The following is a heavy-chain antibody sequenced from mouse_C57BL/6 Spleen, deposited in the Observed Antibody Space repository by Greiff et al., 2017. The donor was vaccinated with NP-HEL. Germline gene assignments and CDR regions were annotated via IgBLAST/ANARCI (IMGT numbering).Heavy chain of an antibody. CDR2: IDPSDSET. CDR3: ARGGRDYEVPYYYAMDY. D-gene: IGHD2-4*01. J-gene: IGHJ4*01. V-gene: IGHV1-52*01. CDR1: GYTFTSYW. Sequence: QVQLQQPGAELVRPGSSVKLSCKASGYTFTSYWMHWVKQRPIQGLEWIGNIDPSDSETHYNQKFKDKATLTVDKSSSTAYMQLSSLTSEDSAVYYCARGGRDYEVPYYYAMDYWGQGTSVTVSS.